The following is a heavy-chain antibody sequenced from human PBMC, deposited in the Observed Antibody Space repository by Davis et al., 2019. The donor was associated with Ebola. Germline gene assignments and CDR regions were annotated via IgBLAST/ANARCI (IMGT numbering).Heavy chain of an antibody. CDR3: ARLGLRYYFDY. V-gene: IGHV4-30-2*01. Sequence: PSETLSLTCTVSGGSISSGGYSWSWIRQPPGKGLEWIGYIYHSGSTYYNPSLKSRVTISVDRSKNQFSLKLSSVTAADTAVYYCARLGLRYYFDYWGQGTLVTVSS. J-gene: IGHJ4*02. CDR2: IYHSGST. D-gene: IGHD3-16*01. CDR1: GGSISSGGYS.